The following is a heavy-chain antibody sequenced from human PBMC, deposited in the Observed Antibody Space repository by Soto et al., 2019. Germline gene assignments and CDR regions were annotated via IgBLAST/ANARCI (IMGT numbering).Heavy chain of an antibody. CDR2: IIPIFGTA. Sequence: QVQLVQSGAEVKKPGSSVKVSCKASGGTFSSYAISWVRQAPGQGLEWMGGIIPIFGTANYAQKFQGRVTITADEFTSTDYMELSSLRSEDTAVYYCARNRGQDLREPYHYFDYWGQGNLVTVSS. V-gene: IGHV1-69*12. CDR3: ARNRGQDLREPYHYFDY. CDR1: GGTFSSYA. J-gene: IGHJ4*02. D-gene: IGHD1-26*01.